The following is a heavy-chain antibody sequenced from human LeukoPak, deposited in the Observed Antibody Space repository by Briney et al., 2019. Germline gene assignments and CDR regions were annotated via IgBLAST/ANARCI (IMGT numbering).Heavy chain of an antibody. CDR1: GGSISSYY. V-gene: IGHV4-59*08. J-gene: IGHJ5*02. Sequence: SETLSLTCTVSGGSISSYYWSWIRQPPGKGLEWIGYIYYSGSTNYNPSLKSRVTISADTSKKQSSLMRRSVTAAATAGYYSGSTNYNPSNTSRAPSRVDTSKNQFTLKLSSVTAADTAVYYCARTLRFLGNQRQNWFDPWGPGNLGSVSS. D-gene: IGHD3-10*01. CDR3: GSTNYNPSNTSRAPSRVDTSKNQFTLKLSSVTAADTAVYYCARTLRFLGNQRQNWFDP. CDR2: IYYSGST.